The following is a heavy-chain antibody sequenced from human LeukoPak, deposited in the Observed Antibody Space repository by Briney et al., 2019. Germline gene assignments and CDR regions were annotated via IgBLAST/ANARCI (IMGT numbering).Heavy chain of an antibody. CDR3: ARGRHDITMIVVVMTSVSYYLDV. CDR2: INPSGGT. D-gene: IGHD3-22*01. Sequence: SETLSLTCAVYGGSFSGYHWTWIRRSPGKGLEWIGDINPSGGTYYNPSLKSRLTISVDTSKNQFSLKLRSVTAADTAVYYCARGRHDITMIVVVMTSVSYYLDVWGKGTTVTVS. J-gene: IGHJ6*03. CDR1: GGSFSGYH. V-gene: IGHV4-34*01.